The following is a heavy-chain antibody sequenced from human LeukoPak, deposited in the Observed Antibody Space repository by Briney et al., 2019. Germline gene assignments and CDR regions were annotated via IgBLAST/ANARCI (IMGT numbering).Heavy chain of an antibody. CDR2: IYYSGST. J-gene: IGHJ4*02. Sequence: SQTLSLTCTVSGGSISSGDYYWSWIRQPPGKGLEWIGYIYYSGSTNYNPSLKSRVTISVDTSKNQFSLKLSSVTAADTAVYYCARRVLSPSLAFFDYWGQGTLVTVSS. D-gene: IGHD3-16*01. CDR3: ARRVLSPSLAFFDY. CDR1: GGSISSGDYY. V-gene: IGHV4-30-4*08.